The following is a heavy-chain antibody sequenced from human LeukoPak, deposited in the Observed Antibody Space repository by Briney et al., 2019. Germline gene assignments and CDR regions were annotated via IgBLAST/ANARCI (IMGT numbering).Heavy chain of an antibody. Sequence: GGSLRLSCAASGFTFSSYAMNWVRPAPGKGLEWVSTISGTTGSTYYADSVKGRFTISRNNSNNTLYLQMNILRADDTAVYYCAKDTFGYLRYYFDYWGQGTLVTVSS. CDR2: ISGTTGST. V-gene: IGHV3-23*01. D-gene: IGHD5-12*01. CDR3: AKDTFGYLRYYFDY. CDR1: GFTFSSYA. J-gene: IGHJ4*02.